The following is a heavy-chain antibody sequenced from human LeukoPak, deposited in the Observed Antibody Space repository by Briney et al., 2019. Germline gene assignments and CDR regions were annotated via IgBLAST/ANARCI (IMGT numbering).Heavy chain of an antibody. CDR1: VFTFDDYA. J-gene: IGHJ4*02. V-gene: IGHV3-43D*04. CDR2: ISWDGGST. Sequence: GGSLRLSCAASVFTFDDYAMHWVRQAPGKGLEWVSLISWDGGSTYYADSVKGGFTIYRDNSKNSLYLQMNSLRAEDTALYYCAKDSRGVVPAAIDYWGQGTLVTVSS. D-gene: IGHD2-2*02. CDR3: AKDSRGVVPAAIDY.